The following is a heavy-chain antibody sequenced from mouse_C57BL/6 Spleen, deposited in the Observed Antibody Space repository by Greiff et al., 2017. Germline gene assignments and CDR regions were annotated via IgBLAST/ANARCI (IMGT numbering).Heavy chain of an antibody. Sequence: QVQLQQPGAELVKPGASVKLSCKASGYTFTSYWMHWVKQRPGQGLEWIGMIHPNSGSTNYNEKFKSKATLTVDKSSSPAYMQLSSLTSEDSAVYYCARGDYYGSRGFAYWGQGTLVTVSA. CDR2: IHPNSGST. CDR1: GYTFTSYW. CDR3: ARGDYYGSRGFAY. D-gene: IGHD1-1*01. V-gene: IGHV1-64*01. J-gene: IGHJ3*01.